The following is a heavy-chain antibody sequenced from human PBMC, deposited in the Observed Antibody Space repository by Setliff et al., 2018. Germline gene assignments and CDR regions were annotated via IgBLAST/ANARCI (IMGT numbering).Heavy chain of an antibody. J-gene: IGHJ2*01. D-gene: IGHD3-22*01. CDR3: ARDYYYYDSSGYYYANWYFDL. CDR2: INPNSGGT. CDR1: GYTFTGYY. Sequence: ASVKVSCKASGYTFTGYYMHWVRQAPGQGLEWMGRINPNSGGTNYAQKFQGRVTMTRDTSISTAYMELSRLRSDDTAVYYCARDYYYYDSSGYYYANWYFDLWGRGTRVTVSS. V-gene: IGHV1-2*06.